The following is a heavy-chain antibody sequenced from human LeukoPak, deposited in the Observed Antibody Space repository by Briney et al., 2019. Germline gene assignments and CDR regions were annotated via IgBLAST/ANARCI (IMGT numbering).Heavy chain of an antibody. V-gene: IGHV3-30*18. CDR2: ISYDGSNK. J-gene: IGHJ4*02. Sequence: PGGSLRLSCAASGFTFSNYWMHWVRQAPGKGLEWVAVISYDGSNKYYADSVKGRFTISRDNSKNTLYLQMNSLRAEDTAVYYCAKGGVPVVSPAVNWGQGTLVTVSS. CDR3: AKGGVPVVSPAVN. D-gene: IGHD3-10*01. CDR1: GFTFSNYW.